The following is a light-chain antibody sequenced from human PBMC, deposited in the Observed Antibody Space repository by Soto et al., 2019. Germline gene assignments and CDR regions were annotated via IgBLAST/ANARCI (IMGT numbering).Light chain of an antibody. J-gene: IGKJ1*01. CDR1: QSVSSSY. CDR3: QQRSDWPPT. CDR2: GAS. Sequence: EIVLTHSPGTLSLSPGERATLSCRASQSVSSSYLAWYQQKPGQAPRLLIYGASSRATGIPDRFTGSGSGTDFTLTISSLEPEDFAVYYCQQRSDWPPTFGQGTKVDI. V-gene: IGKV3D-20*02.